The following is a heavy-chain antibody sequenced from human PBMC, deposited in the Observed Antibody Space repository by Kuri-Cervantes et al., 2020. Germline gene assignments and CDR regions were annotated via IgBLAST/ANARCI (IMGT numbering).Heavy chain of an antibody. CDR3: ARGAYYDSRNGRDFDL. CDR1: DGSVSSSSYY. V-gene: IGHV4-61*05. CDR2: IYYTGST. J-gene: IGHJ2*01. Sequence: GSLRLSCTVSDGSVSSSSYYWGWIRQPPGKGLEWIGYIYYTGSTNYNPSLKSRVTISVDTSKNQFSLKLSSVTAADTAVYYCARGAYYDSRNGRDFDLWGRGTLVTVSS. D-gene: IGHD3-22*01.